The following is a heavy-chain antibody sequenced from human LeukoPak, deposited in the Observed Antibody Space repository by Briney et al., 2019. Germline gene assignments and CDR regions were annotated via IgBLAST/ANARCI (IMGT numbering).Heavy chain of an antibody. Sequence: SETLSLTCTVSGGSISNYFWSWIRQPPGKGLEWIGYIYYTGSTNYNPSLKSRVTISVGTSKNQFSLKLSSVTAADTAVYYCARQRVPCAFDIWGQGTMVTVSS. CDR3: ARQRVPCAFDI. CDR1: GGSISNYF. CDR2: IYYTGST. V-gene: IGHV4-59*01. J-gene: IGHJ3*02.